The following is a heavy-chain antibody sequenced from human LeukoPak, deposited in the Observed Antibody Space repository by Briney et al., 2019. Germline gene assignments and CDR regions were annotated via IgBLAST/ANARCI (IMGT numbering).Heavy chain of an antibody. CDR1: GFIFSNYA. V-gene: IGHV3-23*01. D-gene: IGHD6-19*01. Sequence: PGGSLRLSCVASGFIFSNYAMSWVRQAPGKGLEWFSVISGSGDNTYYADSLKGRFTISRDNSKNTLYLQMNSPRAEDTAVYYCAKDRSDNSSWYLGDYWGQGTLVTVSS. CDR3: AKDRSDNSSWYLGDY. CDR2: ISGSGDNT. J-gene: IGHJ4*02.